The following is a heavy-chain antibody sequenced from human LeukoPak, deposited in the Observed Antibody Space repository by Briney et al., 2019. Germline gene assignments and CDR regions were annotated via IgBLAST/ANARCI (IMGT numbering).Heavy chain of an antibody. J-gene: IGHJ4*02. V-gene: IGHV4-59*08. CDR2: IYYSGST. Sequence: SETLSLTCTLSGGSISSYYWSWIRQPPGKGLEWLGYIYYSGSTNYNPSLKSRVTISLDTSRNQFSLRLYSVTAADTAIYYCARGGDYDYVWGSYRPLDYWGQGTLVTVSS. CDR1: GGSISSYY. D-gene: IGHD3-16*02. CDR3: ARGGDYDYVWGSYRPLDY.